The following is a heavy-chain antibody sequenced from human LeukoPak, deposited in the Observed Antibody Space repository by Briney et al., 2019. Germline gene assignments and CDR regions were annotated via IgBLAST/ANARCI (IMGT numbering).Heavy chain of an antibody. CDR2: IYSGGST. J-gene: IGHJ4*02. CDR1: GFTVSSNY. V-gene: IGHV3-53*01. Sequence: GGSLRLSCAASGFTVSSNYMSWARQAPGKGLEWVSVIYSGGSTYHADSVKGRFTISRDNSKNTLYLQMNSLRAEDTAVYYCASLSYYYDSSGYDDYWGQGTLVTVSS. CDR3: ASLSYYYDSSGYDDY. D-gene: IGHD3-22*01.